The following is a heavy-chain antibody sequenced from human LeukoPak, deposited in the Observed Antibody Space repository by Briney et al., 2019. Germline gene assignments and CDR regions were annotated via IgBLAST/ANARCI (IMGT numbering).Heavy chain of an antibody. Sequence: GGSLRLSCAASGFTFSSYGMHWVRQAPGKGLEWVAVISYDGSNKYYADSVKGRFTISRDNSKNTLYLQMNSLRAEDTAVYYCAKDPDYYDSSGYQYYFDYWGQGTLVTVSS. CDR3: AKDPDYYDSSGYQYYFDY. V-gene: IGHV3-30*18. CDR1: GFTFSSYG. CDR2: ISYDGSNK. J-gene: IGHJ4*02. D-gene: IGHD3-22*01.